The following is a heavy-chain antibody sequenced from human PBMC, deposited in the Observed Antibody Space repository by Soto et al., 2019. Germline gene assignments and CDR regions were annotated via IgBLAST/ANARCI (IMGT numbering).Heavy chain of an antibody. Sequence: QIQLQESGPGLVKPSETLSLTCTISGGAIGSHYWTWIRQPAGKGLEWIGRIYGSGSTKYNPSLRSRVTMSLDTSKNQFSLRLESVTAADTAVYYCARGQRFSDWFDPWGQGTLVTVSS. CDR1: GGAIGSHY. V-gene: IGHV4-4*07. J-gene: IGHJ5*02. D-gene: IGHD6-25*01. CDR3: ARGQRFSDWFDP. CDR2: IYGSGST.